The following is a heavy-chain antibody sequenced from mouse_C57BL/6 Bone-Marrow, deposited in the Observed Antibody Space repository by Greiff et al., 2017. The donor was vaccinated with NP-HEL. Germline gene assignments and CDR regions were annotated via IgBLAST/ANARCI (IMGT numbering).Heavy chain of an antibody. V-gene: IGHV1-81*01. CDR2: IYPRSGNT. J-gene: IGHJ2*01. CDR1: GYTFTSYG. Sequence: VQLQQSGAELARPGASVKLSCKASGYTFTSYGISWVKQRTGQGLELIGEIYPRSGNTYYNEKFKGKATLTADKSSSTPYMELRSLTSEDSAVYFCASYSNYVGYWGQGTTLTVSS. D-gene: IGHD2-5*01. CDR3: ASYSNYVGY.